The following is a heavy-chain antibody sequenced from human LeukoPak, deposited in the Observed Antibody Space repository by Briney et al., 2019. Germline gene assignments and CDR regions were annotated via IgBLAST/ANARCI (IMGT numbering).Heavy chain of an antibody. D-gene: IGHD3-3*01. CDR2: IYYSGST. CDR1: GGSISSSSYY. J-gene: IGHJ4*02. V-gene: IGHV4-39*01. Sequence: SETLSLTCTVSGGSISSSSYYWGWIRQPPGKGLEWIGSIYYSGSTYYNPSLKSRVTISVDTSKNQFSLKLSSVTAADTAVYYCARQTAHYDFWSGYWTPLDYWGQGTLVTVSS. CDR3: ARQTAHYDFWSGYWTPLDY.